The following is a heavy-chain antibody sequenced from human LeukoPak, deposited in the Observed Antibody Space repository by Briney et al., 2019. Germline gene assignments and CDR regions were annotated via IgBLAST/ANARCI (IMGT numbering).Heavy chain of an antibody. J-gene: IGHJ5*02. Sequence: PSETLSLTCAVSGGSISSGGYSWSWIRQPPGKGLEWIGYIYHSGSTYYNPSLKSRVTISVDRSKNQFSLKLSSVTAADTAVYYCARGSPFYYDSSGYYGNWFDPWGQGTLVTVSS. CDR1: GGSISSGGYS. V-gene: IGHV4-30-2*01. D-gene: IGHD3-22*01. CDR3: ARGSPFYYDSSGYYGNWFDP. CDR2: IYHSGST.